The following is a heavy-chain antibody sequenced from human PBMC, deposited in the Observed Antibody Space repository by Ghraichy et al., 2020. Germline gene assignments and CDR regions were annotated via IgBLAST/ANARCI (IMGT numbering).Heavy chain of an antibody. J-gene: IGHJ3*02. CDR2: ISGSGGST. CDR3: AKGLSGSYYYDAFDI. CDR1: GFTFSSYA. Sequence: LSLTCAASGFTFSSYAMSWVRQAPGKGLEWVSAISGSGGSTYYADSVKGRFTISRDNSKNTLYLQMNSLRAEDTAVYYCAKGLSGSYYYDAFDIWGQGTMVTVSS. V-gene: IGHV3-23*01. D-gene: IGHD1-26*01.